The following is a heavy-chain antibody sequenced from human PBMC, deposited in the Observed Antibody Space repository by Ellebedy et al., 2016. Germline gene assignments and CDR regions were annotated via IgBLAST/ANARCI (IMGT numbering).Heavy chain of an antibody. J-gene: IGHJ4*02. D-gene: IGHD2-21*01. CDR2: MNPNSGNT. Sequence: ASVKVSXXASGYTFTSYDINWVRQATGQGLEWMGWMNPNSGNTGYAQKFQGRVTMTTDTSTSTAYMELRSLRSDDTAVYYCARQANIVVVIAPDYWGQGTLVTVSS. CDR1: GYTFTSYD. CDR3: ARQANIVVVIAPDY. V-gene: IGHV1-8*01.